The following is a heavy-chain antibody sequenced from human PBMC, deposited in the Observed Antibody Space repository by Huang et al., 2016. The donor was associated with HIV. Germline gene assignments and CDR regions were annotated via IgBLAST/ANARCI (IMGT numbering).Heavy chain of an antibody. CDR3: SPTGDDYFYFYMDV. V-gene: IGHV3-49*03. J-gene: IGHJ6*03. Sequence: QLVESGGDSVQSGRSLRLSCRGSGFIFNDFALNWFCQSLGKGLEWIGCVRSKAFGVASKSAPSVKDRFTVSRDEAKNVAFLQMENVQVDDTAVYYCSPTGDDYFYFYMDVWGNGTTVIVS. D-gene: IGHD4-17*01. CDR2: VRSKAFGVAS. CDR1: GFIFNDFA.